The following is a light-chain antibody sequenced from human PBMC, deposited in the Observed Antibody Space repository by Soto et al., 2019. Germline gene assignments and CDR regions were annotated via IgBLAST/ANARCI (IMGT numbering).Light chain of an antibody. CDR1: QSVSSSY. J-gene: IGKJ2*01. V-gene: IGKV3-20*01. CDR3: HQYGSLYT. CDR2: GAS. Sequence: LTQSPGTLSLSPGERATLSCRASQSVSSSYLAWYQQKPGQAPRLLIYGASSRATGIPDRFSGSGSGTDFTLTISRLEPEDFAVYYCHQYGSLYTFGQGTKLEIK.